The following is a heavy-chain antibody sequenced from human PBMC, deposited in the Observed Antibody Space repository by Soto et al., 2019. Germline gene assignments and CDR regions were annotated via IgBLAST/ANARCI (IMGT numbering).Heavy chain of an antibody. J-gene: IGHJ4*02. CDR3: AKCKALVIAVDHVDY. D-gene: IGHD6-19*01. CDR2: ISGSGGST. CDR1: GFTFRSYA. V-gene: IGHV3-23*01. Sequence: PGWYLRLSFAASGFTFRSYAMSWVRHAPVKGLEWVSAISGSGGSTYYADSVKGRFTISRDNSKKTLYLQMNSLRAEDTAVYYCAKCKALVIAVDHVDYWGQGTLVPVSS.